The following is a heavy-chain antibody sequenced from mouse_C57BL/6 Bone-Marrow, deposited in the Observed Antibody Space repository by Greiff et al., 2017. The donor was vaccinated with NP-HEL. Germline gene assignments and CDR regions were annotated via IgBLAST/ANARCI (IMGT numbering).Heavy chain of an antibody. CDR3: ARRGYDDYDDAMDY. CDR2: IYPRDGST. V-gene: IGHV1-78*01. J-gene: IGHJ4*01. Sequence: VQLLQSDAELVKPGASVKISCTASGYTFTDHTIHWMKQRPEQGLEWIGYIYPRDGSTKYNEKFKGKATLTADKSSSTAYMQLNSLTSEDSAVYFCARRGYDDYDDAMDYWGQGTSVTVSA. D-gene: IGHD2-4*01. CDR1: GYTFTDHT.